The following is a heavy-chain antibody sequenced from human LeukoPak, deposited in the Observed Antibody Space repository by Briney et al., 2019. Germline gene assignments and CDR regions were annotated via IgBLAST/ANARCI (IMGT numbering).Heavy chain of an antibody. CDR2: IYYSGST. CDR1: GGSISSFY. D-gene: IGHD3-3*01. V-gene: IGHV4-59*12. CDR3: ARTVVLRFLEWLPFDY. Sequence: SETLSLTCTVSGGSISSFYWSWIRQPPGKGLEWIGYIYYSGSTNYNPSLKSRVTISVDTSKNQFSLKLSSVTAADTAVYYCARTVVLRFLEWLPFDYWGQGTLVTVSS. J-gene: IGHJ4*02.